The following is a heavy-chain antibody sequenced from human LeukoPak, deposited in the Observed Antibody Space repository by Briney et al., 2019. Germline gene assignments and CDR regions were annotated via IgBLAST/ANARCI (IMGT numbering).Heavy chain of an antibody. J-gene: IGHJ4*02. CDR1: GFTFSSYG. V-gene: IGHV3-30*02. CDR3: AREFGKSSSGPAGSAFDY. Sequence: GGSLRLSCAASGFTFSSYGMHWVRQAPGKGLEWVAFIRYDGSNKYYADSVKGRFSISRDNSKNTLYLQMNSLRAEDTAVYYCAREFGKSSSGPAGSAFDYWGQGTLVTVSS. D-gene: IGHD6-6*01. CDR2: IRYDGSNK.